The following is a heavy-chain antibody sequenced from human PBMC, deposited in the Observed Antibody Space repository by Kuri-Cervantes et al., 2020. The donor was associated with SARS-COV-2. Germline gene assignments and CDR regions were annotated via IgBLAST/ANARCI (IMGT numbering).Heavy chain of an antibody. J-gene: IGHJ4*02. V-gene: IGHV3-23*01. CDR3: TTLIDY. CDR2: IETSGVYT. CDR1: GFTFSNYA. Sequence: GESLKISCAASGFTFSNYAMSWVRQAPGKGLEWVSSIETSGVYTYYADSVRGRFTMSRDNSKNTLFLQMNSLKTEDTAVYCCTTLIDYWGQGALVTVSS.